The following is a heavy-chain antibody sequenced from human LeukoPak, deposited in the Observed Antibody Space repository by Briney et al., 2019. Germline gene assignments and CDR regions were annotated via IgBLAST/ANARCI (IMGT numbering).Heavy chain of an antibody. CDR2: INPSGGST. D-gene: IGHD1-26*01. J-gene: IGHJ4*02. Sequence: GASVKVSCKASGYTFTYYYMHWVRQAPGQGREWMGIINPSGGSTSYAQKFQGRVTMTRDTSTSTVYMEVSSLRSEDTAVYYCARRAGGSYRLDYWGQGTLVTVSS. CDR3: ARRAGGSYRLDY. V-gene: IGHV1-46*01. CDR1: GYTFTYYY.